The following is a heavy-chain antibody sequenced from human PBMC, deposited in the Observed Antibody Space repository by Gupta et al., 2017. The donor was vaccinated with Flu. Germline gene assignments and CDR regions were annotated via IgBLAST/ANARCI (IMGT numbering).Heavy chain of an antibody. CDR3: ARRDYGVAGGFGI. V-gene: IGHV5-51*03. CDR2: INPGDSDT. Sequence: EVQLVQSGSEVKTPVASLRLSCRSFGHKFSSYWIAWVRQLPGKGLDYMGIINPGDSDTRFRPSFQGQVTISADRSSNTASLQWRSLKASDTGMYYCARRDYGVAGGFGIWGQGTLVTVSS. CDR1: GHKFSSYW. D-gene: IGHD3-10*01. J-gene: IGHJ3*02.